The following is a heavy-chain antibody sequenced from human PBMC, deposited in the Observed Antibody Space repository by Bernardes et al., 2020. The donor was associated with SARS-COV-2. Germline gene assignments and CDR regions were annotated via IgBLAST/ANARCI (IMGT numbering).Heavy chain of an antibody. CDR3: ARDRGMVRGVRDAFDI. Sequence: ASVKVSCKASGYTFTSYAMHWVRQAPGQRLEWMGWINAGNGNTKYSQKFQGRVTITRDTSASTAYMELSSLRSEDTAVYYCARDRGMVRGVRDAFDIWGQGTMVTVSS. V-gene: IGHV1-3*01. CDR1: GYTFTSYA. D-gene: IGHD3-10*01. J-gene: IGHJ3*02. CDR2: INAGNGNT.